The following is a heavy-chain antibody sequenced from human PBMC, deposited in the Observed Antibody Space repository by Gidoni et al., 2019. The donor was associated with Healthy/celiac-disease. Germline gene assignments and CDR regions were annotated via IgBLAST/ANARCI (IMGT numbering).Heavy chain of an antibody. Sequence: EVQLVESGGGLVQPGRSLRLSCAASGFTFADYAMHWVRQAPGKGLEWVSGISWNSGSIGYADSVKGRFTISRDNAKNSLYLQMNSLRAEDTALYYCAKGGRYYDSSGYYYFDYWGQGTLVTVSS. CDR1: GFTFADYA. D-gene: IGHD3-22*01. CDR3: AKGGRYYDSSGYYYFDY. V-gene: IGHV3-9*01. J-gene: IGHJ4*02. CDR2: ISWNSGSI.